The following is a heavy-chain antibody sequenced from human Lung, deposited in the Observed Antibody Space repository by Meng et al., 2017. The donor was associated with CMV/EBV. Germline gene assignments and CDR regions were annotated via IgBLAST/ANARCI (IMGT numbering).Heavy chain of an antibody. CDR2: MRHDGSNH. D-gene: IGHD1-26*01. V-gene: IGHV3-30*02. CDR3: AKFLSWEPDDACDI. J-gene: IGHJ3*02. Sequence: GGSXRLSCAASGFTFSRYDMHWVRQAPGKGLEWVAFMRHDGSNHYYADFVKGRFTISRDNSKNTLYLKMNSLRAEDTAVYYCAKFLSWEPDDACDIWGQGTXVTVSS. CDR1: GFTFSRYD.